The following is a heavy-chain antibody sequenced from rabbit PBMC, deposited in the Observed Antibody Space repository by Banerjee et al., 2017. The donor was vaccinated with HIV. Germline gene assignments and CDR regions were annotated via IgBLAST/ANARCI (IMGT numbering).Heavy chain of an antibody. CDR3: AGVDAAGDYPPTRLDL. V-gene: IGHV1S40*01. CDR1: GFSFSSSYW. Sequence: QSLEESGGDLVKPGASLTLTCTASGFSFSSSYWICWVRQAPGKGLEWIGCIYAGSSGSTYYASWAKGRFTISKTSSTTVTLQMTSLTAADTATYFCAGVDAAGDYPPTRLDLWGPGTLVTVS. D-gene: IGHD2-1*01. J-gene: IGHJ3*01. CDR2: IYAGSSGST.